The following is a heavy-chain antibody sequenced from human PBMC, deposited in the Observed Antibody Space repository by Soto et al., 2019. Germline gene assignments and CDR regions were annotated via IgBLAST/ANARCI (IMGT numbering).Heavy chain of an antibody. Sequence: QVQLQESGPGLVKPSETLSLSCTVFGGSMSSFYWTWIRQPPGKGLEWIGYVSYTGSTHYNPSLLSRVTISVDMSKNQFSLKLNFVTAADTAVDYCARGGWSLDFWGQGALVTVSS. D-gene: IGHD2-15*01. CDR3: ARGGWSLDF. J-gene: IGHJ4*02. CDR2: VSYTGST. V-gene: IGHV4-59*01. CDR1: GGSMSSFY.